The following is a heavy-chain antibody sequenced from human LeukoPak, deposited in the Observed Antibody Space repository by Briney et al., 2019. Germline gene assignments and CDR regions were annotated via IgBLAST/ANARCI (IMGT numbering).Heavy chain of an antibody. CDR2: IYYSGSI. Sequence: SETLSLTCTVSGGSISSSSYYWGWIRQLPGKGLEWIGSIYYSGSIYYNPSLKSRVTISVDTSKNKFSLKLSSVTAADTAVYYCARHEIVVVPAAILCGWFDPWGQGTLVTVSS. V-gene: IGHV4-39*01. CDR3: ARHEIVVVPAAILCGWFDP. J-gene: IGHJ5*02. D-gene: IGHD2-2*02. CDR1: GGSISSSSYY.